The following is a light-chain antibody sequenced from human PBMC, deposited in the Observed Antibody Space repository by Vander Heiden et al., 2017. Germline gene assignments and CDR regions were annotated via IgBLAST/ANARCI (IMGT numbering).Light chain of an antibody. Sequence: DIQMTQSPSSLSASVGDRVTITCRASQSISSYLNWYQQKPGKAPKLLIYAASSLQSGVPSRFSGSASGTDFTLTISSLHPEDLATYYCQQSYGTPHTFGQGTKLEIK. V-gene: IGKV1-39*01. CDR1: QSISSY. CDR3: QQSYGTPHT. J-gene: IGKJ2*01. CDR2: AAS.